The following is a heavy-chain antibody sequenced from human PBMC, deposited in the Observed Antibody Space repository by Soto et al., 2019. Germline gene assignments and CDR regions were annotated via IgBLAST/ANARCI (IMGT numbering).Heavy chain of an antibody. CDR2: ISSSSSTI. V-gene: IGHV3-48*02. CDR1: GFTFSSYT. Sequence: EVQLVESGGGLVQPGGSLRLSCAASGFTFSSYTMNWVRQAPGKGLEWVSYISSSSSTIYYADSVKGRFTISRDNAKNSLYLQRNGRRDEARVVFYWGRGGGGGGRGTLVTVSS. CDR3: GRGGGG. D-gene: IGHD3-10*01. J-gene: IGHJ2*01.